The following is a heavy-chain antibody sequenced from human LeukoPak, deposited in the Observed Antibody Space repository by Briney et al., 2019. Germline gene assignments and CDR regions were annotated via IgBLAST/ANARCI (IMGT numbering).Heavy chain of an antibody. CDR1: GFRFSDYG. CDR2: ISYDGSNK. J-gene: IGHJ4*02. CDR3: ARDTYYYDSSGYVTFDY. V-gene: IGHV3-30*03. Sequence: GGSLRLSCAASGFRFSDYGMNWVRQAPGKGLEWVAVISYDGSNKYYADSVKGRFTISRDNSKNTLYLQMNSLRAEDTAVYYCARDTYYYDSSGYVTFDYWGQGTLVTVSS. D-gene: IGHD3-22*01.